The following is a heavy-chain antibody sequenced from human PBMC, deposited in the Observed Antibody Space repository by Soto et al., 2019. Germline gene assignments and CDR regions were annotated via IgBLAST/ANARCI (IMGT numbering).Heavy chain of an antibody. Sequence: QVQLVQSGAEVKKPGSSVKVSCKASGGTFGSYAISWVRQAPGQGLEWMGGIIPIFGTANYAQKFQGRVTITADESTSTAYMELSSLRSEDTAVYYCAREGGLWSGYYHRVWSAYYYYGMDVWGQGTTVTVSS. D-gene: IGHD3-3*01. CDR3: AREGGLWSGYYHRVWSAYYYYGMDV. J-gene: IGHJ6*02. V-gene: IGHV1-69*01. CDR1: GGTFGSYA. CDR2: IIPIFGTA.